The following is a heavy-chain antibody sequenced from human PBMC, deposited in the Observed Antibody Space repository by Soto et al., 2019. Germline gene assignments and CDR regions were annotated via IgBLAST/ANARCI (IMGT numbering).Heavy chain of an antibody. CDR3: ARDPKPYCSGGSCYAYYGMDV. CDR1: GYTFTSYG. V-gene: IGHV1-69*13. Sequence: SVKVSCKASGYTFTSYGISWVRQAPGQGLEWMGWISPIFGTANYAQKFQGRVTITADESTSTAYMELSSLRSEDTAVYYCARDPKPYCSGGSCYAYYGMDVWGQGTTVTVSS. CDR2: ISPIFGTA. J-gene: IGHJ6*02. D-gene: IGHD2-15*01.